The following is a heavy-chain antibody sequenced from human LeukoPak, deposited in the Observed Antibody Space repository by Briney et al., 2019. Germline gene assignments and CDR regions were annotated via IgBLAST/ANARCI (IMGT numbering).Heavy chain of an antibody. Sequence: GGSLRLSCVSSGFTFSSYWMHWVRQAPGKGLVWVSRINTDGRTTTYADSVKGRFTISRDNAKNSLYLQMNSLRAEDTAVYYCARDPAPDTAMGCFDYWGQGTLVTVSS. CDR1: GFTFSSYW. J-gene: IGHJ4*02. CDR3: ARDPAPDTAMGCFDY. D-gene: IGHD5-18*01. V-gene: IGHV3-74*01. CDR2: INTDGRTT.